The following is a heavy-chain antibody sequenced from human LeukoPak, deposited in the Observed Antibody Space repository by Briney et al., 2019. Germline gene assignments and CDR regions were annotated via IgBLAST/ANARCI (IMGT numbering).Heavy chain of an antibody. CDR1: GYTFTGYY. CDR3: ARGGITGTTRGPTRLNDAFDI. Sequence: ASVKVSCKASGYTFTGYYMHWVRQAPGQGLEWMGRINPNSGGTNYAQKFQGWVTMTRDTSISTAYMELSRLRSDDTAVYYCARGGITGTTRGPTRLNDAFDIWGQGTMVTVSS. CDR2: INPNSGGT. V-gene: IGHV1-2*04. D-gene: IGHD1-20*01. J-gene: IGHJ3*02.